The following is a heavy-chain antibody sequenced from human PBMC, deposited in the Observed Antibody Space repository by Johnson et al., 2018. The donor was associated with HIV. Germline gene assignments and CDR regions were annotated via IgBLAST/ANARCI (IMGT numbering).Heavy chain of an antibody. Sequence: VQLVESGGGLVQPGGSLRLSCVASGFTFSTYWMSWVRQAPGKGLEWVSNIKQDGSEKNYVDSVKGRFTISRDKAKNSVYLQMTSLRVEDTAVYYCARDQGNCYDSSGKPKRAVDIWGQGTMVTVSS. CDR3: ARDQGNCYDSSGKPKRAVDI. CDR2: IKQDGSEK. CDR1: GFTFSTYW. V-gene: IGHV3-7*01. D-gene: IGHD3-22*01. J-gene: IGHJ3*02.